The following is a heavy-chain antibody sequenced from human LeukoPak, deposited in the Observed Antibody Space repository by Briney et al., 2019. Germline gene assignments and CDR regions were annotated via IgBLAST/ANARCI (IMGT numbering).Heavy chain of an antibody. CDR3: ATTKGQWLVTYYFDY. Sequence: GASVKVSCKASGYTFTSYGISWVRQAPGQGLEWMGWISAYNGNTNYAQKRQGRVTMTTDTSTSTAYMELRSLRSDDTAVYYCATTKGQWLVTYYFDYWGQGTLVIVSS. V-gene: IGHV1-18*01. J-gene: IGHJ4*02. CDR1: GYTFTSYG. CDR2: ISAYNGNT. D-gene: IGHD6-19*01.